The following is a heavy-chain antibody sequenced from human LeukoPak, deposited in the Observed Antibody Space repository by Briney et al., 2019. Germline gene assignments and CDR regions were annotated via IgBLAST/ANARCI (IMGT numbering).Heavy chain of an antibody. CDR2: VYYTGST. V-gene: IGHV4-39*01. D-gene: IGHD3-10*01. Sequence: SETLSLTCSVSGASVTSGGCYWGWLRQPPGKGPEWIATVYYTGSTYYNPSLKSRVTISIDKSKNQFSLRLPSVTTTDTAIYHCARNSGSGSLSRPFDPWGQGTLVAVSS. J-gene: IGHJ5*02. CDR1: GASVTSGGCY. CDR3: ARNSGSGSLSRPFDP.